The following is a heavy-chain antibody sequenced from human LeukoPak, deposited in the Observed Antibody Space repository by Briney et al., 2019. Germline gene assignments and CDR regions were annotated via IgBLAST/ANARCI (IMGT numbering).Heavy chain of an antibody. J-gene: IGHJ4*02. V-gene: IGHV3-30-3*01. Sequence: GGSLRLSCAASGFTFSSYAMHWVRQAPGKGLEWVAVISYDGSNKYYADSVKGRFTISRDNSKNTLYLQMNSLRAEDTAVYYCAKDIVVVPAASGFDYWGQGTLVTVSS. CDR2: ISYDGSNK. D-gene: IGHD2-2*01. CDR1: GFTFSSYA. CDR3: AKDIVVVPAASGFDY.